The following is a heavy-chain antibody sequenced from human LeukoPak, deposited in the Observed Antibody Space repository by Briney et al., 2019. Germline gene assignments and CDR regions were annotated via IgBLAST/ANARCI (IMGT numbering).Heavy chain of an antibody. CDR3: AGTQRGYSYGYVDY. CDR2: IYTSGST. V-gene: IGHV4-61*02. CDR1: GGSISSGSYY. D-gene: IGHD5-18*01. Sequence: PSETLSLTCTVSGGSISSGSYYWSWIRQPAGKGLEWIGRIYTSGSTNYNPSLKSRVTISVDTSKNQFSLKLSPVTAADTAVYYCAGTQRGYSYGYVDYWGQGTLVTVSS. J-gene: IGHJ4*02.